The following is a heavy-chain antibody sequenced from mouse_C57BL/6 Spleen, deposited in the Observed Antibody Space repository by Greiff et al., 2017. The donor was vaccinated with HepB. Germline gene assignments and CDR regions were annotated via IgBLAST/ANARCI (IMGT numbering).Heavy chain of an antibody. CDR2: INPNNGGT. J-gene: IGHJ3*01. Sequence: EVQLQQSGPELVKPGASVKISCKASGYTFTDYYMNWVKQSHGKSLEWIGDINPNNGGTSYNQKFKGKATLTVDKSSSTAYMELRSLTSEDSAVYYCARSRGALWLLFAYWGQGTLVTVSA. CDR1: GYTFTDYY. CDR3: ARSRGALWLLFAY. D-gene: IGHD2-2*01. V-gene: IGHV1-26*01.